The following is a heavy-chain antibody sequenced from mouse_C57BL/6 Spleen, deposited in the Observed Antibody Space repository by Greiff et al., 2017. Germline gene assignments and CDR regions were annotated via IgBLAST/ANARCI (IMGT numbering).Heavy chain of an antibody. J-gene: IGHJ1*03. CDR3: ARELAGPYYGSSYEYFDV. CDR1: GFTFSDYY. CDR2: INYDGSST. D-gene: IGHD1-1*01. V-gene: IGHV5-16*01. Sequence: EVMLVESEGGLVQPGSSMKLSCTASGFTFSDYYMAWVRQVPEKGLEWVAHINYDGSSTYYLDSLKSRFIISRDNAKNILYLQMSSLKSEDTATYYCARELAGPYYGSSYEYFDVWGTGTTVTVSS.